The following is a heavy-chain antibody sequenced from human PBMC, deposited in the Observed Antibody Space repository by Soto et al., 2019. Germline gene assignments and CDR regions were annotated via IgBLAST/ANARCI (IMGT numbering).Heavy chain of an antibody. CDR2: INPSGGST. CDR1: GYTFTSYY. J-gene: IGHJ4*02. V-gene: IGHV1-46*01. CDR3: ARERIYSSGWYGLFDY. D-gene: IGHD6-19*01. Sequence: ASVKVSCKASGYTFTSYYMHWVRQAPGQGLEWMGIINPSGGSTSYAQKFQGRVTMTRDTSTSTVYMELSSLRSEDTAVYYCARERIYSSGWYGLFDYWGQGTLVTGSS.